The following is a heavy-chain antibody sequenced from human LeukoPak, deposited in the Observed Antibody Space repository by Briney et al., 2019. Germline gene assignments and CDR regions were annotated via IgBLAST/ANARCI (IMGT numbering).Heavy chain of an antibody. CDR3: ATSAAGGGLLWNYMDV. CDR2: ISSSSIYI. Sequence: GGSLRLSCAASGFTFSHYTMNWVRQAPGKGLEWVSSISSSSIYIYYADSVRGRFTISRDNAKNSLHLQMDSLRAEDTAVYYCATSAAGGGLLWNYMDVWGKGTTVTVSS. CDR1: GFTFSHYT. J-gene: IGHJ6*03. D-gene: IGHD6-13*01. V-gene: IGHV3-21*01.